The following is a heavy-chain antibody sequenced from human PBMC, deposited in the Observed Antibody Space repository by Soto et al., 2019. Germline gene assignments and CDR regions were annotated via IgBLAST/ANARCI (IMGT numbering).Heavy chain of an antibody. CDR1: GGSISSGDYY. Sequence: SETLSLTCTVSGGSISSGDYYWSWIRQPPGKGLEWIGYIYYSGSTYYNPSLKSRVTISVDTSKNQFSLKLSSVTAADTAVYYCARAVGLRFFEWLAPPDVWGQGTTVTVSS. J-gene: IGHJ6*02. D-gene: IGHD3-3*01. CDR3: ARAVGLRFFEWLAPPDV. V-gene: IGHV4-30-4*01. CDR2: IYYSGST.